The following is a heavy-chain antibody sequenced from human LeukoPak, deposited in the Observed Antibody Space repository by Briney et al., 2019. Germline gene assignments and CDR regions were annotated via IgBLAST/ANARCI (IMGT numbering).Heavy chain of an antibody. V-gene: IGHV3-74*01. D-gene: IGHD1-26*01. CDR1: GFTFSSYW. J-gene: IGHJ3*02. CDR2: INSDGSST. CDR3: ARGSYSDAFDI. Sequence: GGSLRLSCAASGFTFSSYWMHWVRQAPGKGLVWDSRINSDGSSTSYADSVKGRFTISRDNAKNTLYLQMNSLRAEDTAVYYCARGSYSDAFDIWGQGTMVTVSS.